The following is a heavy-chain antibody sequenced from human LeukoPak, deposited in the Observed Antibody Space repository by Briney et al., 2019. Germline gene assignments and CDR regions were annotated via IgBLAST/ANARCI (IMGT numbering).Heavy chain of an antibody. CDR2: INPNSGGT. J-gene: IGHJ4*02. CDR1: GYTFIGYY. Sequence: ASVKVSCKASGYTFIGYYIHWVRQAPGQGLEWTGSINPNSGGTNYAQKFQGRVTMTRDTSISTAYMELSRLRSDDTAVYYCARDASPFDYWGQGTLVTVSS. V-gene: IGHV1-2*02. CDR3: ARDASPFDY.